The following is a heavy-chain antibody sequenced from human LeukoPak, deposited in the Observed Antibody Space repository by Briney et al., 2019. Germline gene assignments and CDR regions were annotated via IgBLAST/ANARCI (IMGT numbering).Heavy chain of an antibody. V-gene: IGHV3-9*01. CDR2: ISWNSGSI. J-gene: IGHJ2*01. Sequence: GGSLRLSCAASGFTFDDYAMHWVRQAPGTGLEWVSGISWNSGSIGYADSVKGRFTISRDNAKNSLYLQMNSLRAEDTALYYCARPRIAVAPWYFDLWGRGTLVTVSS. D-gene: IGHD6-19*01. CDR1: GFTFDDYA. CDR3: ARPRIAVAPWYFDL.